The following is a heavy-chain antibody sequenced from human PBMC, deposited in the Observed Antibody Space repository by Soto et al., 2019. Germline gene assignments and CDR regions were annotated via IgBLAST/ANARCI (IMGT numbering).Heavy chain of an antibody. CDR2: ISSSSSTI. D-gene: IGHD2-15*01. CDR3: ARDLVVAATLGYYYYGMDV. CDR1: GFTFSSYS. J-gene: IGHJ6*02. Sequence: LRLSCAASGFTFSSYSMNWVRRAPGKGLEWVSYISSSSSTIYYADSVKGRFTISRDNAKNSLYLQMNSLRDEDTAVYYCARDLVVAATLGYYYYGMDVWGQGTTVTVSS. V-gene: IGHV3-48*02.